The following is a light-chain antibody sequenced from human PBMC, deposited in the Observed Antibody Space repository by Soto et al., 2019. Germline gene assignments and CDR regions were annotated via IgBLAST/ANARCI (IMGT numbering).Light chain of an antibody. Sequence: QSALTQPASVSGSPGQSITISCTGTSSDVGAYNYVSWYQQHPGKAPKLMIYDVIDRPSGVSDRFSGSKSGNTASLTISGLQADDEADYYCSSYTTSATYVFGTGTKLTVL. CDR2: DVI. CDR3: SSYTTSATYV. J-gene: IGLJ1*01. CDR1: SSDVGAYNY. V-gene: IGLV2-14*03.